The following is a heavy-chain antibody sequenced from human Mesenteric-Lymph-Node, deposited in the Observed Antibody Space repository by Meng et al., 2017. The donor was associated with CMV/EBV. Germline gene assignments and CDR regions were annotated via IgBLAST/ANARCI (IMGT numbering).Heavy chain of an antibody. Sequence: FTFSDYYMSWIRQAPGKRLEWISYISSGSSYTEYADSVKGRFTISRDNTKNSLYLQMHSLRAEDTAVYYCARPQTYCSGGTCYSPPDYWGQGTLVTVSS. CDR3: ARPQTYCSGGTCYSPPDY. V-gene: IGHV3-11*06. CDR2: ISSGSSYT. D-gene: IGHD2-15*01. J-gene: IGHJ4*02. CDR1: FTFSDYY.